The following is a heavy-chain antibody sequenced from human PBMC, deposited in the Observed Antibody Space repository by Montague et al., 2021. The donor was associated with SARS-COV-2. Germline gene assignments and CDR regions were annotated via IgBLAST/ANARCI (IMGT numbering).Heavy chain of an antibody. V-gene: IGHV3-23*01. Sequence: SLRLSCAASGFTFSSYGMGWIRQAPGKGLEWVSDLSGSGASTRYADSVNGRFTISRGNSKNTLYLQMNSLRAEDTAIYYCGKNRQRVPLKAPPDYWGQGTLVTVSS. CDR3: GKNRQRVPLKAPPDY. J-gene: IGHJ4*02. CDR1: GFTFSSYG. CDR2: LSGSGAST. D-gene: IGHD1-1*01.